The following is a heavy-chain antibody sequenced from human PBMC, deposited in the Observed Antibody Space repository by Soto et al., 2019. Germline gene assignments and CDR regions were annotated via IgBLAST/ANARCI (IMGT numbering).Heavy chain of an antibody. V-gene: IGHV1-2*02. Sequence: QVQLVQSGAEVKKPGASVKVSCKASGYTFNPYYIHWVRQAPGQGLEWMGWVNPNSDVTGYAQSFQGRVTMTGDMSMTTDYMDLTRLRSDDTAVYYCVRVGLNRNYDFDFWGQGTLITVSS. CDR2: VNPNSDVT. J-gene: IGHJ4*02. D-gene: IGHD3-16*01. CDR3: VRVGLNRNYDFDF. CDR1: GYTFNPYY.